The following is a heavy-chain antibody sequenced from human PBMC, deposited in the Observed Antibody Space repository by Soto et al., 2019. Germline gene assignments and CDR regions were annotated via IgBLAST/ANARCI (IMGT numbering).Heavy chain of an antibody. D-gene: IGHD6-19*01. CDR3: ARLGIAVAGTYGMDV. Sequence: GESLNISCNGSGYSFTIYLIGWVRQMPGKGLEWMGIIYPDDSDTRYSPSFQGQVTISADKSISTAYLQWSSLKASDTAMYYCARLGIAVAGTYGMDVWGQGTTVTVSS. CDR2: IYPDDSDT. CDR1: GYSFTIYL. J-gene: IGHJ6*02. V-gene: IGHV5-51*01.